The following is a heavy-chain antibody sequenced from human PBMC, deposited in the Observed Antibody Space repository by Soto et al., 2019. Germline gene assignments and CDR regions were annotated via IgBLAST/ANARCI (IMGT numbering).Heavy chain of an antibody. V-gene: IGHV1-69*06. CDR2: ITPIFGTA. CDR1: GGTFSSYA. D-gene: IGHD6-19*01. J-gene: IGHJ5*02. CDR3: ARVSSGWAHNWFDP. Sequence: GASVKVSCKASGGTFSSYATSWVRQAPGQGLEWMGGITPIFGTANYAQKFQGRVTITADKSTSTAYMELSSLRSEDTAVYYCARVSSGWAHNWFDPWGQGTLVTVSS.